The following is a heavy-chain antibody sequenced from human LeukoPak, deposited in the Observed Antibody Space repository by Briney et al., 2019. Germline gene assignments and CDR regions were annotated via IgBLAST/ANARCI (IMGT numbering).Heavy chain of an antibody. CDR1: GFTFDDYG. V-gene: IGHV3-20*04. CDR3: ARGTLKAAATDFDY. CDR2: INWNGGST. D-gene: IGHD6-13*01. Sequence: GGSLRLSCAASGFTFDDYGMSWVRQAPGKGLEWVSGINWNGGSTGYADSVKGRFAISRDNAKNSLYLQMNSLRAEDTALYYCARGTLKAAATDFDYWGQGTLVTVSS. J-gene: IGHJ4*02.